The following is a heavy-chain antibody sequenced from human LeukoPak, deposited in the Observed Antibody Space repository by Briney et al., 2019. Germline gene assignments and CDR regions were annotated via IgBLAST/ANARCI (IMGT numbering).Heavy chain of an antibody. J-gene: IGHJ6*03. D-gene: IGHD2-2*01. Sequence: SETLSLTCAVYGGSFSGYYWSWIRQPPGKGLEWIGEINHSGSTNYNPSLKSRVTISVDTSKNQFSLKLSSVTAADTAVYYCAGGAGYCSSTSCYATYYYYYMDVWGKGTTVTVSS. CDR1: GGSFSGYY. V-gene: IGHV4-34*01. CDR2: INHSGST. CDR3: AGGAGYCSSTSCYATYYYYYMDV.